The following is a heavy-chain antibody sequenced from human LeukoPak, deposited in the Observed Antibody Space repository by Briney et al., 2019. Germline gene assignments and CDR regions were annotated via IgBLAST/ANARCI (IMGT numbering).Heavy chain of an antibody. Sequence: GGSLRLSCAASGFTFSSYAMSWVRQAPGKGLEWVSATSGSGGSTYYADSVKGRFTISRDNSKNTLYLQMNSLRAEDTAVYYCAKGDYDILTGYYVDYWGQGTLVTVSS. CDR3: AKGDYDILTGYYVDY. CDR2: TSGSGGST. CDR1: GFTFSSYA. V-gene: IGHV3-23*01. D-gene: IGHD3-9*01. J-gene: IGHJ4*02.